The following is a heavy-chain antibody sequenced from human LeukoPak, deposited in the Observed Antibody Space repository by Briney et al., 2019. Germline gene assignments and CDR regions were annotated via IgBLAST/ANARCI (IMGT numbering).Heavy chain of an antibody. J-gene: IGHJ5*02. CDR3: ARDSLGTSSGWFDP. CDR2: IWSDGSNK. Sequence: GGSLRLSCAASGFTFSSHGMHWVRQAPGKGLEWVAVIWSDGSNKYCADSVKGRFTISRGNSKNTLYLQMNSLRAEDTAVYYCARDSLGTSSGWFDPWGQGTLVTVSS. CDR1: GFTFSSHG. V-gene: IGHV3-33*01. D-gene: IGHD6-19*01.